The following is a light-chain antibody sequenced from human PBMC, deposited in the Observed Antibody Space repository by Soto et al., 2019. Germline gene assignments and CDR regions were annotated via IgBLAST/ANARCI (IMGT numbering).Light chain of an antibody. CDR3: NSYTSSTLYV. CDR1: SSDVGGYNY. V-gene: IGLV2-14*01. CDR2: EVS. Sequence: QSALTQPASVSGSPGQSITISCTGTSSDVGGYNYVSWYQQHPGKAPKLRIYEVSNRPSGVSNRFSGSKSGNTASLTISWLQAEDESDYYCNSYTSSTLYVFGTGTKLTVL. J-gene: IGLJ1*01.